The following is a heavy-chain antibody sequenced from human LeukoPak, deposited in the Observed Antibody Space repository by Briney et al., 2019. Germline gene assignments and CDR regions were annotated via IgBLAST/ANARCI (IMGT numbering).Heavy chain of an antibody. CDR3: ARGGQYYDSSGYLFDY. V-gene: IGHV3-21*01. D-gene: IGHD3-22*01. Sequence: GGSLRLSCAASGFTFSSYAMSWVRQAPGKGLEWVSSISSSSYIYYADSVKGRFTISRDNAKNSLYLQMNSLRAEDTAVYYCARGGQYYDSSGYLFDYWGQGTLVTVSS. J-gene: IGHJ4*02. CDR2: ISSSSYI. CDR1: GFTFSSYA.